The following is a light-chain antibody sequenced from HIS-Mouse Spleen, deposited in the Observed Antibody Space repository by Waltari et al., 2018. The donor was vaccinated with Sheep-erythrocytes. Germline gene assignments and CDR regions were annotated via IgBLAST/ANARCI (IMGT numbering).Light chain of an antibody. CDR1: SRYVGGYNL. CDR2: EGS. CDR3: CSYAGSSTPWV. V-gene: IGLV2-23*01. J-gene: IGLJ3*02. Sequence: QAALTQPASVSGSPGQSITISCTGTSRYVGGYNLVSWYQQHPGKAPKLMIYEGSKRPSGVSNRFSGSKSGNTASLTISGLQAEDEADYYCCSYAGSSTPWVFGGGTKLTVL.